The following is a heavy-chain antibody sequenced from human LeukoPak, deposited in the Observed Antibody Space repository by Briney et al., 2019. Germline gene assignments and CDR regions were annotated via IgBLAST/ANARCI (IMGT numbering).Heavy chain of an antibody. CDR3: ATDRRGSNGY. Sequence: GGSLRLSCAASGFSFISYSMNWVRQAPGKGLEWVSSISRSSNYIYYADSVKGRFTISRDNAKNSLYLQMNSLRAEDTAVYYCATDRRGSNGYWGQGTLVTVSS. CDR2: ISRSSNYI. V-gene: IGHV3-21*01. CDR1: GFSFISYS. J-gene: IGHJ4*02. D-gene: IGHD3-10*01.